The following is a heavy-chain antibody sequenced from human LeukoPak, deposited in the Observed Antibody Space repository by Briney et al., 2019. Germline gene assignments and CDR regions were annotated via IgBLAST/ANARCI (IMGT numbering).Heavy chain of an antibody. V-gene: IGHV3-7*01. CDR3: ARDRNYIDSKIFYDVFDM. J-gene: IGHJ3*02. CDR1: GFTFRNYW. CDR2: INEDESQL. D-gene: IGHD3-3*01. Sequence: PGGSLRLSCTASGFTFRNYWMIWVRQAPGKGLEWVANINEDESQLHYADSVTGRFTISRDNAKNSVFLQMSSLTAGDTAWYYCARDRNYIDSKIFYDVFDMWGQGTLVTVSS.